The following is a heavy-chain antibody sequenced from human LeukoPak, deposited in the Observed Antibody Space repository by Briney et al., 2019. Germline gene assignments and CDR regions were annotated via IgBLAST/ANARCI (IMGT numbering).Heavy chain of an antibody. D-gene: IGHD2-8*01. CDR1: GFIFSSRG. CDR2: IGSDGVRD. CDR3: ARDDTPPDNGIDA. Sequence: PGGSLRLSCAASGFIFSSRGMHWVRQAPGKGLEWLAVIGSDGVRDSYADSVRGRLTISRDNSKNMLFLQLNSLRVEDTAVYYCARDDTPPDNGIDAWGQGTMVTVSS. V-gene: IGHV3-33*01. J-gene: IGHJ3*01.